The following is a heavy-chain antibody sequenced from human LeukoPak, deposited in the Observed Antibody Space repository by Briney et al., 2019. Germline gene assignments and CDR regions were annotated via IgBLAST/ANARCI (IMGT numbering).Heavy chain of an antibody. CDR2: IYYRGTT. Sequence: SETLSLTCTVSGDSIDSYYWSWIRQPPGKGLEWFGYIYYRGTTSYNPFLKSRVTISVDTSKNQFSLKLNSVTAADTAVYYCARLPRYGGYDHFDYWGQGILVIVSS. CDR1: GDSIDSYY. J-gene: IGHJ4*02. V-gene: IGHV4-59*12. D-gene: IGHD5-12*01. CDR3: ARLPRYGGYDHFDY.